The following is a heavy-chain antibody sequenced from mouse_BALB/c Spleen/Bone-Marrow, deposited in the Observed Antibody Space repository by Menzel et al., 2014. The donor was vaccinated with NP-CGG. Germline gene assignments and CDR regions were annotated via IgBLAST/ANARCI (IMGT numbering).Heavy chain of an antibody. CDR2: INPSTGYT. J-gene: IGHJ4*01. Sequence: QVQLKDSGAELAKPGASVKMSCKASGYTFTSYWMHWVKQRPGQGLEWIGYINPSTGYTEYNQKFKDKATLTADKSSSTAYMQLSSLTSEDSAVYYCARPENYDAMDYWGQGTSVTVSS. V-gene: IGHV1-7*01. CDR3: ARPENYDAMDY. CDR1: GYTFTSYW.